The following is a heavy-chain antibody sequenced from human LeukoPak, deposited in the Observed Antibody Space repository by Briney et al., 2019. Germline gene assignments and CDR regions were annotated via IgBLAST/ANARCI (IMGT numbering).Heavy chain of an antibody. D-gene: IGHD2-15*01. V-gene: IGHV4-34*01. J-gene: IGHJ5*02. CDR3: ARRPEFHIVVVVAARQYNWFDP. Sequence: SETLSLTCAVYGGSFSGYYWSWIRQPPGKGLEWIGEINHSGSTNYNPSLKSRVTISVDTSKNQFSLKLSSVTAADTAVYCCARRPEFHIVVVVAARQYNWFDPWGQGTLVTVSS. CDR1: GGSFSGYY. CDR2: INHSGST.